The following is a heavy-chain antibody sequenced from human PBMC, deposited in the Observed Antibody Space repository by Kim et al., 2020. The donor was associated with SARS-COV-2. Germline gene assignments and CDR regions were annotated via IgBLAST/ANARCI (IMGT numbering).Heavy chain of an antibody. D-gene: IGHD3-10*01. CDR1: GFIFRNFG. CDR2: ISNDGTFT. Sequence: GSLRLSCAASGFIFRNFGIHWVRQAPGKGLEWVAFISNDGTFTTYADSVKGRFTISRDYGENTVYLQMDSLFAGDTALYYCARPSSSHFDFWGQGTLVTVSS. J-gene: IGHJ4*02. V-gene: IGHV3-33*01. CDR3: ARPSSSHFDF.